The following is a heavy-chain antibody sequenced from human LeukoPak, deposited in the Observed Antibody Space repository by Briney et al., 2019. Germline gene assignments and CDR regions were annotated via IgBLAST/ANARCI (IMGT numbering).Heavy chain of an antibody. V-gene: IGHV4-30-2*01. J-gene: IGHJ5*02. CDR2: IYHSGSA. Sequence: SSETLSLTCTVSGGSISSGGYYWSWIRQPPGKGLEWIGYIYHSGSAYYSPSLKSRVTISVDRSKNQFSLRLRSATAADTAIYYCARLAGNCSSTSCYPPNWFDPWGQGTLVTVSS. CDR3: ARLAGNCSSTSCYPPNWFDP. CDR1: GGSISSGGYY. D-gene: IGHD2-2*01.